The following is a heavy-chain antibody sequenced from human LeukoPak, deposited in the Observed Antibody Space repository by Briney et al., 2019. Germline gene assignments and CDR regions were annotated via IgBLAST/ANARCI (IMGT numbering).Heavy chain of an antibody. CDR2: VYTSGIT. CDR3: ASGGYCDSASCLTLNWFDP. Sequence: SETLSLTCTVSGGFINSYYWSWIRQPAGKGLEWIGRVYTSGITNYNPSLKSRITMSVDTSKNQFSLRLSSVTAADTAVYYCASGGYCDSASCLTLNWFDPWGQGTLVTVSS. D-gene: IGHD2-2*03. CDR1: GGFINSYY. J-gene: IGHJ5*02. V-gene: IGHV4-4*07.